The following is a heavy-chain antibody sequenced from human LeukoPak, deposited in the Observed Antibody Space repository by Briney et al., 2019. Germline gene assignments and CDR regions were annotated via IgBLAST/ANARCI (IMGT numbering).Heavy chain of an antibody. J-gene: IGHJ4*02. CDR2: INPNSGGT. CDR1: GYTFTGYY. CDR3: ALYGLGVGAGDY. D-gene: IGHD3-10*01. Sequence: GASVKVSCKASGYTFTGYYIHWVRQAPGQGLEWMGRINPNSGGTNYAQKFQGRVTMTRDTSISTAYMELSRLRSDDTAVYYCALYGLGVGAGDYWGQGTLVTVSS. V-gene: IGHV1-2*06.